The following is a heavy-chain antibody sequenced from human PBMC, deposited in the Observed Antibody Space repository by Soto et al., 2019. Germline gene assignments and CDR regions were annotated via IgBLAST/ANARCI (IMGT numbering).Heavy chain of an antibody. CDR2: IIPIFGTA. Sequence: SVKVSCNASGGTCSSYAIILMGQAPGQGLECMGGIIPIFGTANDAQKFQGRVTITADESTSTAYMELSSLRSEDTAVYYCARAQPSGSYYYGMDVWGQGTTVTVSS. V-gene: IGHV1-69*13. CDR3: ARAQPSGSYYYGMDV. CDR1: GGTCSSYA. D-gene: IGHD1-26*01. J-gene: IGHJ6*02.